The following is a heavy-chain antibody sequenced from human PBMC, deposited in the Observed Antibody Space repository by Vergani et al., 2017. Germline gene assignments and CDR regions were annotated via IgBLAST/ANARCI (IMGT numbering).Heavy chain of an antibody. CDR3: AKAMVRHDAFDI. CDR1: GFTFSSYA. V-gene: IGHV3-23*01. Sequence: EVQLLESGGGLVQPGGSLRLSCAASGFTFSSYAMSWVRQAPGKGLEWVSAISGSGGSTYSADSVKGRFTISRDNSKNTLYLQMNSLRAEDTAVYYCAKAMVRHDAFDIWGQGTMVTGSS. J-gene: IGHJ3*02. CDR2: ISGSGGST. D-gene: IGHD2-8*01.